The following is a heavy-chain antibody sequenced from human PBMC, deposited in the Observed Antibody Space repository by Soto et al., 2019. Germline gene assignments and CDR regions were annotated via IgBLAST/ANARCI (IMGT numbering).Heavy chain of an antibody. CDR2: IYYSGST. CDR1: GGSINSYF. J-gene: IGHJ4*02. CDR3: ARAGTNMVQFDY. V-gene: IGHV4-59*01. D-gene: IGHD3-10*01. Sequence: SETLSLTCTVSGGSINSYFWSWIRQSPGRGLEWIGHIYYSGSTSYSPSLKSRVSISVDTSKNQFSLEVHSVTAADTAVYYCARAGTNMVQFDYWGQGTLVTVSS.